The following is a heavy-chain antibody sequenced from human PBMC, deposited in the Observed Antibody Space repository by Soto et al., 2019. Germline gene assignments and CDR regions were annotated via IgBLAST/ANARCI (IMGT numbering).Heavy chain of an antibody. J-gene: IGHJ4*02. Sequence: QVQVVQSRAEVKKPGASVKVSCKTSGYTFTEDDLNWVRHAPGQGLEYMGWVSPENRNAGYAPQFRGRVSMTTDTSISTAYLELTNLTYEDTAVYYCEVTTGFWGQGTMVTVSS. D-gene: IGHD1-1*01. CDR2: VSPENRNA. CDR3: EVTTGF. V-gene: IGHV1-8*01. CDR1: GYTFTEDD.